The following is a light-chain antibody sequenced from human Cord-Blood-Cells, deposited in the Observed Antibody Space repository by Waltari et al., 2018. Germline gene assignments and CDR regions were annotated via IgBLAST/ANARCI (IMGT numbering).Light chain of an antibody. J-gene: IGLJ2*01. V-gene: IGLV6-57*03. CDR1: SGSIASNY. CDR2: RDN. Sequence: NFMLTQPHSVSESPGKTVTISCTRSSGSIASNYVQWYQQRPGSAPTTVVERDNQRPSWSRDRFSGSIDSCSSSASLTISGLKTEDEADYYCQSYDSSNVVFGGGTKLTVL. CDR3: QSYDSSNVV.